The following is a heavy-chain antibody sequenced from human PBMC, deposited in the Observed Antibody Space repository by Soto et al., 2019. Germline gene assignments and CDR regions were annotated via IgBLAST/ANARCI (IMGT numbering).Heavy chain of an antibody. CDR3: ARAWKIEKFGVISMAQGLDV. Sequence: GSLILSCAASGFIFSDYYMTWIRQAPGKGLEWLSCSSNRDRSTYYADSVKDRFVVSKDNAKNLVYLQMNSLRAEDTAVYFCARAWKIEKFGVISMAQGLDVGGHGTTVTV. CDR2: SSNRDRST. CDR1: GFIFSDYY. D-gene: IGHD3-3*01. V-gene: IGHV3-11*01. J-gene: IGHJ6*02.